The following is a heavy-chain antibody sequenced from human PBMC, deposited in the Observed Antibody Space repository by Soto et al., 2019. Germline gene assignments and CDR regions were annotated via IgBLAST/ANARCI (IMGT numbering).Heavy chain of an antibody. CDR3: ARGGEYCSSTSCYYYYYYGMDV. Sequence: SETLSLTCTVSGGSISSGDYYWSWIRQPPGKGLEWIGYIYYSGSTYYNPSLKSRVTISVDTSKNQFSLKLSSVTAADTAVYYCARGGEYCSSTSCYYYYYYGMDVWGQGTTVTISS. J-gene: IGHJ6*02. D-gene: IGHD2-2*01. V-gene: IGHV4-30-4*01. CDR1: GGSISSGDYY. CDR2: IYYSGST.